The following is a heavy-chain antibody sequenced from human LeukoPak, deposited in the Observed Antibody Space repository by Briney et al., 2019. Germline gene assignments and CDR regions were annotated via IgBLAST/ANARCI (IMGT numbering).Heavy chain of an antibody. CDR2: ITPVIDSA. Sequence: SVKVSCKTSGGTFRSHIFSWVRQAPGQGLEWMGRITPVIDSAKYAQRFRDRLTITADTSTGTAYMELSSLTPDDTALYYCTRVNLRGSQYNWFDPWGQGTLVIVSS. CDR1: GGTFRSHI. CDR3: TRVNLRGSQYNWFDP. J-gene: IGHJ5*02. D-gene: IGHD1-26*01. V-gene: IGHV1-69*08.